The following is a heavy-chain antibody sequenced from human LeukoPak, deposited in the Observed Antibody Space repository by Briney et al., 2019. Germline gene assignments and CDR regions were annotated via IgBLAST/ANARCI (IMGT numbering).Heavy chain of an antibody. D-gene: IGHD6-13*01. V-gene: IGHV1-46*04. J-gene: IGHJ4*02. Sequence: ASVKVSCKASGYTFINYYMHWVRQAPGQGLEYMGILDPSGGDTSYADSVKGRFTISRDNAKNTLYLQMNSLRAEDTAVYYCARSLIAAAGTACYWGQGTLVTVSS. CDR2: LDPSGGDT. CDR3: ARSLIAAAGTACY. CDR1: GYTFINYY.